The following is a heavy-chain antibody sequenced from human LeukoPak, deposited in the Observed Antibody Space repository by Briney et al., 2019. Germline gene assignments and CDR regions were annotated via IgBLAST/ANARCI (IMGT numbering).Heavy chain of an antibody. D-gene: IGHD5-18*01. V-gene: IGHV4-39*01. CDR2: LHYSGGT. J-gene: IGHJ4*02. CDR1: GGSITSSTYY. Sequence: PSETLSLTCSVSGGSITSSTYYWGRIRQPPGNGLEWIGTLHYSGGTYYSPSLESRVTISVDTSKNHVSLKLTSVTAADTAVYYCARHTRSGYNYGFNYFDYWGRGTLVTVSS. CDR3: ARHTRSGYNYGFNYFDY.